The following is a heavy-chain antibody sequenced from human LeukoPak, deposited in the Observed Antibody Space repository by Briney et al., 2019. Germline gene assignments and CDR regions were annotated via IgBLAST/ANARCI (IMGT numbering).Heavy chain of an antibody. CDR1: GFTFSSYW. V-gene: IGHV3-7*01. CDR3: AFGYSYGHETFDY. CDR2: IKQDGSEK. Sequence: GGSLRLSCAASGFTFSSYWMSWVRQAPGKGLEWVANIKQDGSEKYYVDSVKGRFTISGDNAKNSLYLQMNSLRAEDTAVYYCAFGYSYGHETFDYWGQGTLVTVSS. D-gene: IGHD5-18*01. J-gene: IGHJ4*02.